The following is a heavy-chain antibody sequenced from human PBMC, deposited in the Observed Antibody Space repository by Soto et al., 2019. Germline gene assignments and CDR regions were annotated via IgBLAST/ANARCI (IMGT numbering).Heavy chain of an antibody. CDR1: GFTFSSYG. CDR2: IWYDGSNK. V-gene: IGHV3-33*01. CDR3: ARDPETGGLEYYFDY. J-gene: IGHJ4*02. Sequence: QVQLVESGGGVVQPGRSLRLSCAASGFTFSSYGMHWVRQAPGKGLEWVAVIWYDGSNKYYADSVKGRFTISRDNSKNTLYLQMNSLRAEDAAVYYCARDPETGGLEYYFDYWGQGTLVTVSS. D-gene: IGHD7-27*01.